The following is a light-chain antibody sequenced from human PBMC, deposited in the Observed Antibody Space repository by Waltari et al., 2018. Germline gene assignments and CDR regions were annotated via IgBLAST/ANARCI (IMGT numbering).Light chain of an antibody. Sequence: ETVVTQSPGTLSVSPGERATLSCRTSPSIGSSLAWYQQKPGQSPRLLIYRASTRATGIPARFSGSGSETEFTLTISSLQSEDSAVYYCQQYNNWSPGTFGQGP. CDR1: PSIGSS. J-gene: IGKJ1*01. V-gene: IGKV3D-15*01. CDR2: RAS. CDR3: QQYNNWSPGT.